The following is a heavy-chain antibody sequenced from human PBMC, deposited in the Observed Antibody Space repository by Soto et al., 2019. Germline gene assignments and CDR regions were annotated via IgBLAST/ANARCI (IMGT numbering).Heavy chain of an antibody. CDR2: IYSGGST. D-gene: IGHD5-12*01. V-gene: IGHV3-66*01. Sequence: GGSLRLSCAASGFTVSSSYMNWVRQAPGKGLEWISVIYSGGSTYYADSVKGRFTISRDISQNTLYLQMNSLTAGDTALYYCTRVYSGCSLDPWGQGTLVTVPS. J-gene: IGHJ5*02. CDR1: GFTVSSSY. CDR3: TRVYSGCSLDP.